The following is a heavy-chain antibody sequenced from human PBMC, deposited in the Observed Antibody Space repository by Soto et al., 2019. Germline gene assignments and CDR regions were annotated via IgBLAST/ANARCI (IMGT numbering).Heavy chain of an antibody. V-gene: IGHV4-31*03. CDR2: IYYSGST. Sequence: SETLSLTCTVSGGSISSGGYYWSWIRQHPGKGLEWIGYIYYSGSTYYNPSLKSRVTISVDTSKNQFSLKLSSVTAADTAVYYCARSLQEQQLLLDYWGQGTLVTVSS. D-gene: IGHD6-13*01. CDR3: ARSLQEQQLLLDY. J-gene: IGHJ4*02. CDR1: GGSISSGGYY.